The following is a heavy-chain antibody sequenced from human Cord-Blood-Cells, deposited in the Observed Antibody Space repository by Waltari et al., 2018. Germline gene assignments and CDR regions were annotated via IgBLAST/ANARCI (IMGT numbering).Heavy chain of an antibody. D-gene: IGHD1-26*01. J-gene: IGHJ3*02. CDR2: IYPGDSDT. CDR1: GYSFTSYW. Sequence: EVQLVQSGAEVKTPGESLKISCKGSGYSFTSYWIGWVRQMPGKGLEWMGIIYPGDSDTRCSPSFQGQVTISADKSISTAYLQWSSLKASDTAMYYCARHGRGGSYYPDAFDIWGQGTMVTVSS. CDR3: ARHGRGGSYYPDAFDI. V-gene: IGHV5-51*01.